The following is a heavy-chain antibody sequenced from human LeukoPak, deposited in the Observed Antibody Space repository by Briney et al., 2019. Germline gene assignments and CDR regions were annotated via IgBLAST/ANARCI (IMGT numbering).Heavy chain of an antibody. CDR2: ISSSRTT. CDR1: GFPFGSYS. Sequence: PGGSLRLSCAASGFPFGSYSMNWVRQAPGEGLEWVLYISSSRTTSYADSVKGRFTISRDNAKNSLYLQMNSLRAEDTAVYYCARDLEGSGSFYRPSYDYWGQGTLVTVSS. V-gene: IGHV3-48*01. J-gene: IGHJ4*02. D-gene: IGHD3-10*01. CDR3: ARDLEGSGSFYRPSYDY.